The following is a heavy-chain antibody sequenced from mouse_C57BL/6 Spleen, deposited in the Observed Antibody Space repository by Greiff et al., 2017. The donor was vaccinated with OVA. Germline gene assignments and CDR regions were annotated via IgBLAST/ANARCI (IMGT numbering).Heavy chain of an antibody. V-gene: IGHV5-6*02. J-gene: IGHJ4*01. CDR1: GFTFSSYG. Sequence: EVKLVESGGDLVKPGGSLKLSCAASGFTFSSYGMSWVRQTPDKRLEWVATISSGGSYIYYPDSVKGRFTISRDNAHNTMYLQMSSLKSEDTAMYYCARRFTTVVPGAMDYWGQGTSVTVSS. CDR2: ISSGGSYI. CDR3: ARRFTTVVPGAMDY. D-gene: IGHD1-1*01.